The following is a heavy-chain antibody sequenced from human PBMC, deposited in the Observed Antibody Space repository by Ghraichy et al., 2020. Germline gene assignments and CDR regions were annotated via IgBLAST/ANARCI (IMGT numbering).Heavy chain of an antibody. CDR2: ILYSGST. CDR1: GGSISSYY. Sequence: SETLSLTCTVSGGSISSYYWSWIRQPPGKGLEWIGYILYSGSTKYNPSLKSRVTISVDTSKNQFSPNLNSVTAADTAVYYCARHRSVATNSYYYYGMDVWGQGTTVTVSS. V-gene: IGHV4-59*08. D-gene: IGHD5-12*01. CDR3: ARHRSVATNSYYYYGMDV. J-gene: IGHJ6*02.